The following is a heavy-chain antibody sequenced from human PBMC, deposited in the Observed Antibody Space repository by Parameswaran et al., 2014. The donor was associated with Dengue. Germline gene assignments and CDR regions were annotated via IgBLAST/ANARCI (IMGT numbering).Heavy chain of an antibody. CDR2: ISTSGSTV. J-gene: IGHJ4*02. CDR3: ARCPGSYSLDY. D-gene: IGHD1-26*01. V-gene: IGHV3-11*04. Sequence: RWIRQPPGKGLEWLSYISTSGSTVYYADSVKGRFTISRDNAKNSLYLQMNSLRAEDTAVYFCARCPGSYSLDYWGQGTLVTVSS.